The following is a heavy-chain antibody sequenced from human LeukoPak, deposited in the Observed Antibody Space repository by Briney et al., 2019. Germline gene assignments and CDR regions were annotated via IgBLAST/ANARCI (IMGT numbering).Heavy chain of an antibody. CDR2: IYHSGST. Sequence: SQTLSLTCAVSGGSISSGSYSWRWIRQPPGKGLEWIGYIYHSGSTYYNPSLKSRVTISVDRSKNQFSLKLSSVTAADTAVYYCARGRGGYDSSGYYYCYFDYWGQGTLVTVSS. CDR1: GGSISSGSYS. CDR3: ARGRGGYDSSGYYYCYFDY. J-gene: IGHJ4*02. D-gene: IGHD3-22*01. V-gene: IGHV4-30-2*01.